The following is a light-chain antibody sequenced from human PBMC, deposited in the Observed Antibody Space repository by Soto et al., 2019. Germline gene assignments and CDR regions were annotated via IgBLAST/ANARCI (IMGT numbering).Light chain of an antibody. Sequence: EIVLTQFPGTLSLSPVERATLSCMSIQSLHSNFLVWYQPKPGQAPRLLISSASRRATGIPARFSGSGSGTDFTLTISRLEPEDFAVYYCQQYAGSPWKCGQGTKGDIK. CDR2: SAS. CDR3: QQYAGSPWK. CDR1: QSLHSNF. V-gene: IGKV3-20*01. J-gene: IGKJ1*01.